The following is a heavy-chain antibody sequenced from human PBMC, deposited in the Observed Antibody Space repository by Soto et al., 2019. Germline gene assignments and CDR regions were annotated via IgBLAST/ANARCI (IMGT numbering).Heavy chain of an antibody. V-gene: IGHV1-69*13. D-gene: IGHD3-3*01. Sequence: SVKVSCKASGGTFSSYSISWVRQAPGQGLEWMGGIIPIFGTANYAQKFQGRVTITADESTSTAYMELSSLRSEDTAVYYCARDRNPLRFLEWLRYGMDVWGQGTTVTVSS. CDR3: ARDRNPLRFLEWLRYGMDV. J-gene: IGHJ6*02. CDR1: GGTFSSYS. CDR2: IIPIFGTA.